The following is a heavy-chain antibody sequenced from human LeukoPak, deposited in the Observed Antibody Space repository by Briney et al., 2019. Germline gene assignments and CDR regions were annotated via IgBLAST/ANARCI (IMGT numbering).Heavy chain of an antibody. D-gene: IGHD6-13*01. CDR3: AREGSSWYYFDY. V-gene: IGHV4-39*07. Sequence: SETLPLTCTVSGGSISSISYYWGWIRQPPGKGLEWIVSLYYSGSTYNNPSLKGRVTISVDTSKNQFSLKLSSVTAADTAVYYCAREGSSWYYFDYWGQGTLVTVSS. J-gene: IGHJ4*02. CDR2: LYYSGST. CDR1: GGSISSISYY.